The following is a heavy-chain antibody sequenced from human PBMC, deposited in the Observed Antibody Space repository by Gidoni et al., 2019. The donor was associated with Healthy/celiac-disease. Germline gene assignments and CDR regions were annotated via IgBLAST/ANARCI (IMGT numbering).Heavy chain of an antibody. Sequence: QLQLQESGPGLVKPSETLSLTCTVPGGSISSSTYYWGWIRQPPGKGLEWIGSIYYSGSTYYNPSLKSRVTISVDTSKTQFSLKLSSVTAADTAVYYCARCLTILRPFDPWGQGTLVTVSS. V-gene: IGHV4-39*01. D-gene: IGHD3-3*01. CDR2: IYYSGST. J-gene: IGHJ5*02. CDR3: ARCLTILRPFDP. CDR1: GGSISSSTYY.